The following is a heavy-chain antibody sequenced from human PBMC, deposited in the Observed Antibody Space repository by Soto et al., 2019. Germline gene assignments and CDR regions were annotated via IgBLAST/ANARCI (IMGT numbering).Heavy chain of an antibody. D-gene: IGHD3-22*01. V-gene: IGHV3-73*01. J-gene: IGHJ6*02. Sequence: EVQLVESGGGLVQPGGSLKLSCAASGFTFSDSTMHWVRQASGKGLEWVGRIRSKANSYATAYAASVKGRFTISRDDSKNTADLQMNSLKTEDTAVYYCTRNYYDSSGYLYYYGMDVWGQGTTVTVSS. CDR2: IRSKANSYAT. CDR1: GFTFSDST. CDR3: TRNYYDSSGYLYYYGMDV.